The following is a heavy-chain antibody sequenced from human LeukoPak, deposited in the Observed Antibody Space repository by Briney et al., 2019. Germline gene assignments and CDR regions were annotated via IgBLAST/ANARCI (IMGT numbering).Heavy chain of an antibody. Sequence: GGSLRLSCTVSGFTLSSYSATWVRQAPGKGLEWVANIKQDGSEKYYVDSVKGRFTISRDNAKNSLYLQMNSLRAEDTAVYYCARIGYSYGPLGYYYYMDVWGKGTTVTISS. CDR1: GFTLSSYS. J-gene: IGHJ6*03. CDR3: ARIGYSYGPLGYYYYMDV. D-gene: IGHD5-18*01. CDR2: IKQDGSEK. V-gene: IGHV3-7*01.